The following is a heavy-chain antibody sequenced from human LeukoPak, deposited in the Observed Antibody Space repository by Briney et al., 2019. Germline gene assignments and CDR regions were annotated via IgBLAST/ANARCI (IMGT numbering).Heavy chain of an antibody. Sequence: ASVKVSCKASGYTFTSCAMHWVRLAPGQRLEWMGWINAGNDNTKYSQKFQGRVTITRDTSASTAYMELSSLRSEDTAVYYCARDLGYCTGGTCYPNWFDPWGQGTLVTVSS. J-gene: IGHJ5*02. V-gene: IGHV1-3*01. CDR1: GYTFTSCA. CDR3: ARDLGYCTGGTCYPNWFDP. CDR2: INAGNDNT. D-gene: IGHD2-15*01.